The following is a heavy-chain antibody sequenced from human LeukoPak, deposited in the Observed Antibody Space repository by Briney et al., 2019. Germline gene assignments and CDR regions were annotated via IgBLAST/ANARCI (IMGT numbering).Heavy chain of an antibody. CDR3: ARDEIFGVGTHFDY. D-gene: IGHD3-3*01. Sequence: ASVKVPCKTSGYTFTDYGISWVRQAPGLGLEWMGWISVYNVNTNYAQKFQGRVTMTRDTSTNTVYMELTSLTSDDTAVYFCARDEIFGVGTHFDYWGQGTLVIVSS. CDR2: ISVYNVNT. J-gene: IGHJ4*02. CDR1: GYTFTDYG. V-gene: IGHV1-18*04.